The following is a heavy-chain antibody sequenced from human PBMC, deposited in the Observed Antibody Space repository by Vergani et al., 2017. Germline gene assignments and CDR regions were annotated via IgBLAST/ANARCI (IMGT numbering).Heavy chain of an antibody. CDR1: GFTFSNAW. V-gene: IGHV3-15*01. CDR3: TTGELYCGGDCYLYAFDI. D-gene: IGHD2-21*02. J-gene: IGHJ3*02. CDR2: IKSKTDGETT. Sequence: EVQLVESGGGLVKPGGSLRLSCAASGFTFSNAWMSWVRQAPGKGLEWVGRIKSKTDGETTDYAAPVKGRFTISRDDSKNTLYLQMNSLKTEATAVYYCTTGELYCGGDCYLYAFDIWGQGTMVTVSS.